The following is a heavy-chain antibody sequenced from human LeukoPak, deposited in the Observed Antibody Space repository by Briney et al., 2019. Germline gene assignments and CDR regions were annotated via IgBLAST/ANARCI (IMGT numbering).Heavy chain of an antibody. CDR3: ARSPTTPDAFDI. CDR2: IYYSGST. J-gene: IGHJ3*02. V-gene: IGHV4-59*01. D-gene: IGHD1-14*01. CDR1: GGSFSGYY. Sequence: SETLSLTCAVYGGSFSGYYWSWIRQPPGKGLEWIGYIYYSGSTNYNPSLKSRVTISVDTSKNQFSLKLSSVTAADTAVYYCARSPTTPDAFDIWGQGTMVTVSS.